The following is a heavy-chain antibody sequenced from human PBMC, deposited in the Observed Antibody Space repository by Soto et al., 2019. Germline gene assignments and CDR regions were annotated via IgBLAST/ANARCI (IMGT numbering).Heavy chain of an antibody. D-gene: IGHD6-13*01. CDR2: IFANGHT. Sequence: PSETLSLTCIVSGGSISEKYWNLVRQPPGKGLEWIGLIFANGHTDYNPSLKSRVTMSVDASKNQFSLRLTSMAAADTAVYYCVASLAASGLNWLDPWGRGTLVTV. CDR1: GGSISEKY. CDR3: VASLAASGLNWLDP. J-gene: IGHJ5*02. V-gene: IGHV4-4*07.